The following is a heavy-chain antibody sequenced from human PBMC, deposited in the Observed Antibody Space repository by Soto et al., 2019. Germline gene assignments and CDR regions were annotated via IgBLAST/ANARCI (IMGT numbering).Heavy chain of an antibody. CDR2: ITPFSGDV. D-gene: IGHD1-26*01. CDR3: ASGGAGSGPFTWELPDH. CDR1: GNTFTYRY. Sequence: QMQLVQSGAEVKKTGSSVTVSCKALGNTFTYRYLHWVRQAPGQALERMGWITPFSGDVHYAQKFQERVTITRDRSINTAYMQMSSLRPEDTAMYFCASGGAGSGPFTWELPDHWGQGTLVTVSS. V-gene: IGHV1-45*02. J-gene: IGHJ4*02.